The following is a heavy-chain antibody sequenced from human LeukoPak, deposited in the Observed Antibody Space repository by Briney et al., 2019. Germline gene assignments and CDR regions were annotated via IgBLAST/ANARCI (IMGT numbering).Heavy chain of an antibody. Sequence: QPGGSLRLSCAASGFTLSTYWMHWVRQAPGTGLVWVSRIKSDGSNSNYADCVKGRFTISRDNAKNTLYLQMNSLRAEDTAVYHCVRVGGRSSIGGDCWGQGTLVTVSS. J-gene: IGHJ4*02. CDR1: GFTLSTYW. CDR3: VRVGGRSSIGGDC. V-gene: IGHV3-74*01. D-gene: IGHD3-10*01. CDR2: IKSDGSNS.